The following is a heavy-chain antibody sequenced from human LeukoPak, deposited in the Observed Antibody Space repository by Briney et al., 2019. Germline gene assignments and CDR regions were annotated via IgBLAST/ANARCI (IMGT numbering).Heavy chain of an antibody. V-gene: IGHV3-23*01. J-gene: IGHJ4*02. CDR2: ISGSGGST. CDR3: AKGDPPTYYDILTGQDY. Sequence: PGGSLRLSCAASGFTFSSYAMSWVRQAPGKGLEWVSAISGSGGSTYYADSVKGRFTISRDNSKNTLYLQMNSLRAEDTAVYYCAKGDPPTYYDILTGQDYWGQGTLVTVSS. D-gene: IGHD3-9*01. CDR1: GFTFSSYA.